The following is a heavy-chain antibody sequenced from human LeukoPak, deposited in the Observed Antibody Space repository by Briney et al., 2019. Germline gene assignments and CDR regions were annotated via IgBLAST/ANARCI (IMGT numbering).Heavy chain of an antibody. CDR1: GYTFTSYG. CDR3: ARGSSSWYLSYYYYYYMDV. D-gene: IGHD6-13*01. CDR2: ISAYNGNA. Sequence: ASVKVSCKASGYTFTSYGISWVRQAPGQGLEWMGWISAYNGNANYAQKLQGRVTMTTDTSTSTAYMELRSLRSDDTAVYYCARGSSSWYLSYYYYYYMDVWGKGTTVTVSS. J-gene: IGHJ6*03. V-gene: IGHV1-18*01.